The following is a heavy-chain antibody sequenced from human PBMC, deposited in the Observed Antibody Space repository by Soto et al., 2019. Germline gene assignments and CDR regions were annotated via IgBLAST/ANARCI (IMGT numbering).Heavy chain of an antibody. D-gene: IGHD4-17*01. CDR2: VYHSGDT. Sequence: VHLQQWGAGLLRPSETLSLTCTVSGESFGAYYWSWIRQSPGKGLEWIGEVYHSGDTKYNPSLKSRVTISEDPSKTQFSLRMTSMTAADTGVYYCARGFSNSVTTRFDSWGQGTLVTVSS. V-gene: IGHV4-34*01. J-gene: IGHJ4*02. CDR3: ARGFSNSVTTRFDS. CDR1: GESFGAYY.